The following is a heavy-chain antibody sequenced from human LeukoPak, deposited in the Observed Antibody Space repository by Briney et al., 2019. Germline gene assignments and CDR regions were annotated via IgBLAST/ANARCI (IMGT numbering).Heavy chain of an antibody. CDR3: ARGPNSNWSGLDF. V-gene: IGHV3-74*01. D-gene: IGHD6-6*01. CDR2: ISSDGTYT. Sequence: GGSLRLSCAASGFTFSSHLMHWVRQAPGKGLVWVSRISSDGTYTNYADSVRGRFTISRDNAKNTLYLQMNSLRAEDTAVYYCARGPNSNWSGLDFWGQGTLLTVSS. CDR1: GFTFSSHL. J-gene: IGHJ4*02.